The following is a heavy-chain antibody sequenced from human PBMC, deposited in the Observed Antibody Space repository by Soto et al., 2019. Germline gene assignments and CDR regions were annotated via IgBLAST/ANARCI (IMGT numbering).Heavy chain of an antibody. D-gene: IGHD5-12*01. V-gene: IGHV3-30-3*01. CDR2: ISYDGSNK. CDR1: GFTFSSYA. Sequence: QVQLVESGGGVVQPGRSLRLSCAASGFTFSSYAMHWVRQAPGKGLEWVAVISYDGSNKYYAGSVKGRFTISRDNSKNPLYLQINSLIAEDTAVYYCARGMATRSYWYFDLWGRVTLVAVSS. J-gene: IGHJ2*01. CDR3: ARGMATRSYWYFDL.